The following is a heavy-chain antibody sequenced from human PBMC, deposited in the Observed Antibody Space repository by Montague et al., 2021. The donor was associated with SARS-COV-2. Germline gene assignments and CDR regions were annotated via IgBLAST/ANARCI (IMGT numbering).Heavy chain of an antibody. CDR2: IYSGVST. D-gene: IGHD5-18*01. J-gene: IGHJ6*01. V-gene: IGHV3-53*01. CDR1: GFTVSSNY. Sequence: SLRLSCAASGFTVSSNYMSWVRQAPGKGLEWVSVIYSGVSTYYADPVKGRFTISRDNSKNTLYLQMHSLRAEDTAVYSCARVPGYSLHQGPIGLPPGTLLQEHLWG. CDR3: ARVPGYSLHQGPIGLPPGTLLQEHL.